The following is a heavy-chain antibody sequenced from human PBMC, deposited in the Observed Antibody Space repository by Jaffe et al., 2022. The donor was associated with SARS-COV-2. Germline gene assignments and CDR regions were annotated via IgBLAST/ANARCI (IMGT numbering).Heavy chain of an antibody. J-gene: IGHJ6*02. CDR3: ARDTSLRFLEWSPFYYYGMDV. Sequence: EVQLVESGGGLVQPGGSLRLSCAASGFTFSSYSMNWVRQAPGKGLEWVSYISSSSSTIYYADSVKGRFTISRDNAKNSLYLQMNSLRDEDTAVYYCARDTSLRFLEWSPFYYYGMDVWGQGTTVTVSS. V-gene: IGHV3-48*02. D-gene: IGHD3-3*01. CDR2: ISSSSSTI. CDR1: GFTFSSYS.